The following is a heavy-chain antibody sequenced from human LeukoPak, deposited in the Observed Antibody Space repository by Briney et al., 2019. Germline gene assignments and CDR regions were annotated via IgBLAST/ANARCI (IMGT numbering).Heavy chain of an antibody. V-gene: IGHV3-23*01. Sequence: GGSLRLSCAAPGVTLSSYAMSSVRQAPGKGLEWVSGISGSGGSTYYADSVKGRFTISRDNSENTLYLQMNSLRAEDTAVYYCAKRSVTAYFFDYWGQGTLVTVSS. D-gene: IGHD4-17*01. CDR1: GVTLSSYA. CDR2: ISGSGGST. J-gene: IGHJ4*02. CDR3: AKRSVTAYFFDY.